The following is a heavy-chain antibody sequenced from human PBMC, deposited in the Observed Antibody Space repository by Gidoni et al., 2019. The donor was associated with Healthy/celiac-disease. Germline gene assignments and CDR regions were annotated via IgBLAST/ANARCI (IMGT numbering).Heavy chain of an antibody. V-gene: IGHV4-34*01. J-gene: IGHJ6*02. D-gene: IGHD2-2*01. CDR2: INHSGST. CDR1: AGSFSGYY. CDR3: ARGGDIVVVPANHYYYYYGMDV. Sequence: QVQLQQWGAGLLKPSETLSLTCAVYAGSFSGYYWSWIRQPPGKGLEWIGEINHSGSTNYNPSLKSRVTISVDTSKNQFSLKLSSVTAADTAVYYCARGGDIVVVPANHYYYYYGMDVWGQGTTVTVSS.